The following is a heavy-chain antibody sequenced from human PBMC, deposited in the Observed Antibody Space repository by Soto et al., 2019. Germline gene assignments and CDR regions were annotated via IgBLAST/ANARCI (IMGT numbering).Heavy chain of an antibody. CDR3: ARVPDV. Sequence: TSETLSLTSAFSRCSISSGGYSWTWIRQPPGKGLEWIGYIYHSGSTYYNPSLKSRVTISVDRSKNQFSLKLSSVTAADTAVYYCARVPDVWGQGTTVTVFS. CDR1: RCSISSGGYS. CDR2: IYHSGST. V-gene: IGHV4-30-2*01. J-gene: IGHJ6*02.